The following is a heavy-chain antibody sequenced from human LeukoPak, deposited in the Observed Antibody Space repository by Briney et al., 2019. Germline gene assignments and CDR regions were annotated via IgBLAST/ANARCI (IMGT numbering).Heavy chain of an antibody. V-gene: IGHV3-7*01. CDR2: IKQDGSEK. CDR3: ARDGGTRLKYSYGYGDY. J-gene: IGHJ4*02. CDR1: GFTFSSYW. D-gene: IGHD5-18*01. Sequence: GGSLRLSCAASGFTFSSYWMSWVRQAPGKGLEWVANIKQDGSEKYYVDSVKGRFTISRDNAKNSLYLQMNSLRAEDTAVYYCARDGGTRLKYSYGYGDYWGQGTLVTVSS.